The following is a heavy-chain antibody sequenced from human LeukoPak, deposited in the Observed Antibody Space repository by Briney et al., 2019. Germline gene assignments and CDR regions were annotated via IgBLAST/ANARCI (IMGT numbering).Heavy chain of an antibody. CDR2: IYPGDSDT. D-gene: IGHD6-19*01. V-gene: IGHV5-51*01. Sequence: GGSLKISCKGSGYSFTSYWIGWVRQMPGKGLEWMGIIYPGDSDTRYSPSFQGQVTISADKSISTAYLQWSSLKASDTAMYYCARGPGIAVAGTENWFDPWGQGTLVTVSS. CDR3: ARGPGIAVAGTENWFDP. J-gene: IGHJ5*02. CDR1: GYSFTSYW.